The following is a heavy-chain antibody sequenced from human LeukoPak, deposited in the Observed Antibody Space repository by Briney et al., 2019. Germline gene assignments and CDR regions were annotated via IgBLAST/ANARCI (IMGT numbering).Heavy chain of an antibody. CDR1: GCTFSSYW. V-gene: IGHV3-74*01. Sequence: GGSLRLSCAASGCTFSSYWMHWVRQTPGKGLVWVSRISTDGSSTNSADSVKGRLTISRDNAKNTLYLQMNSLRAEDTAVYCCVREYSSSSGRAFDMWGQGTMVTVSP. D-gene: IGHD6-6*01. CDR2: ISTDGSST. CDR3: VREYSSSSGRAFDM. J-gene: IGHJ3*02.